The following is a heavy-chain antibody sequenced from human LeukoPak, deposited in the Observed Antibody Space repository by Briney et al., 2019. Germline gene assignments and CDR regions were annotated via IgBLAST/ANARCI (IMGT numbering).Heavy chain of an antibody. V-gene: IGHV1-69*05. CDR2: IIPIFGTA. Sequence: SVKVSCKASGGTFSSYAISWVRQAPGQGLEWMGRIIPIFGTANYAQKFQGGVTITTDESTSTAYMELSSLRSEDTAVYYCARDPGYDILTGRKAPFFDYWGQGTLVTVSS. CDR3: ARDPGYDILTGRKAPFFDY. D-gene: IGHD3-9*01. CDR1: GGTFSSYA. J-gene: IGHJ4*02.